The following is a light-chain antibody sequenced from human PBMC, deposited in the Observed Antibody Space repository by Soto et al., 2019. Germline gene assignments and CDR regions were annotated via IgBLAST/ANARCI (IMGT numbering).Light chain of an antibody. CDR2: AAS. CDR3: LPRDTYS. CDR1: QDIRND. Sequence: DIQMTQSPSSLSASVGDRVTITCRASQDIRNDLDWYQQKPGKAPKRLIYAASSLQNGAPSRFSGSGSGTEITLTISSLQPEDFATYYCLPRDTYSVGGGTKVEIK. J-gene: IGKJ4*01. V-gene: IGKV1-17*01.